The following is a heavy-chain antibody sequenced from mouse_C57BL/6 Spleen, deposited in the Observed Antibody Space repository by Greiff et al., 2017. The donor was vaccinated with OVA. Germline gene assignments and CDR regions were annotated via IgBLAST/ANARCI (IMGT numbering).Heavy chain of an antibody. V-gene: IGHV1-85*01. D-gene: IGHD1-1*01. J-gene: IGHJ1*03. CDR1: GYTFTSYD. CDR3: ARLGGLYGSRSYWYFDV. Sequence: VQLQQSGPELVKPGASVKLSCKASGYTFTSYDINWVKQRPGQGLEWIGWIYPRDGSTKYNEKFKGKATLTVDTSSSTAYMELHSLTSEDSAVYFCARLGGLYGSRSYWYFDVWGTGTTVTVSS. CDR2: IYPRDGST.